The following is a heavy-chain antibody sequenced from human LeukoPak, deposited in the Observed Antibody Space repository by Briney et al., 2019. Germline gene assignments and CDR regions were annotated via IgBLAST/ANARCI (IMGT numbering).Heavy chain of an antibody. J-gene: IGHJ6*02. D-gene: IGHD3-3*02. V-gene: IGHV3-30*18. CDR3: AKATLASLTYYYYYGMDV. Sequence: GGSLRLSWAASGFTFSSYGMHWVRQAPGKGLEWVAVISYDGSNKYYADSVKGRFTISRDNSKNTLYLQMNSLRAEDTAVYYCAKATLASLTYYYYYGMDVWGQGTTVTVSS. CDR1: GFTFSSYG. CDR2: ISYDGSNK.